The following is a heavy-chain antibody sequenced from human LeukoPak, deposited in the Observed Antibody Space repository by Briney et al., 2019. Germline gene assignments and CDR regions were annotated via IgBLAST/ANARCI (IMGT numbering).Heavy chain of an antibody. Sequence: SETLSLTCTVSGGSISSYYWSWIRQPPGKGLEWIGYIYYSGSTNYNPSLKSRVTISVDASKNQFSLKLSSVTAADTAVYYCARGVGYSYVDYWGQGTLVTVSS. CDR3: ARGVGYSYVDY. J-gene: IGHJ4*02. V-gene: IGHV4-59*12. D-gene: IGHD5-18*01. CDR1: GGSISSYY. CDR2: IYYSGST.